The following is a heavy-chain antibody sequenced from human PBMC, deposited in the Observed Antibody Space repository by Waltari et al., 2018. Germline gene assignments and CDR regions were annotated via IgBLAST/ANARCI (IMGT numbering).Heavy chain of an antibody. V-gene: IGHV3-21*01. D-gene: IGHD5-12*01. CDR2: ISSSSSYI. J-gene: IGHJ4*02. Sequence: EVQLVESGGGLVKPGGSLRLSCAASGFTFSSYSMNWVRQAPGKGLEWFSSISSSSSYISYADSVKGRFTISRDNAKNSLYLQMNSLRAEDTAVYYCVSERLPSYDYWGQGTLVTVSS. CDR3: VSERLPSYDY. CDR1: GFTFSSYS.